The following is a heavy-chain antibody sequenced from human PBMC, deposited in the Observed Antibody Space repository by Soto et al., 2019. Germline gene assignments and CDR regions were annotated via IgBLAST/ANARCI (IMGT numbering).Heavy chain of an antibody. V-gene: IGHV4-4*07. D-gene: IGHD6-13*01. J-gene: IGHJ4*02. Sequence: NPSETLSLTCTVSGGSISSFYWSWIRQPAGKGLEWIGRIYSGGRNNYNPSLKSRVTMSVDTSKDQFSLRLSSVTAADTATYYCARGSSRWDYWGQGTLVTVSS. CDR3: ARGSSRWDY. CDR1: GGSISSFY. CDR2: IYSGGRN.